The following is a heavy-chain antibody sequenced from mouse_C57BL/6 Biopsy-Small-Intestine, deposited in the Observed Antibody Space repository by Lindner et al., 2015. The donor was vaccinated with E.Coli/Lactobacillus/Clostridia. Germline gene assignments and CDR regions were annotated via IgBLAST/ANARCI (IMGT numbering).Heavy chain of an antibody. CDR3: VGDGYAMDY. CDR2: IRSKSNNYAT. CDR1: GFSFNTYA. V-gene: IGHV10-1*01. Sequence: ESGGGLVQPKGSLKLSCAASGFSFNTYAMNWVRQAPGKGLEWVARIRSKSNNYATYYADSVKDRFTISRDDSESMLYLQMNNLKTEDTAMYYCVGDGYAMDYWGQGTSVTVSS. J-gene: IGHJ4*01.